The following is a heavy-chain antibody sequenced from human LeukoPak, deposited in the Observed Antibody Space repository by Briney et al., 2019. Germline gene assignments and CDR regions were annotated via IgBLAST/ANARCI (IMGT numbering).Heavy chain of an antibody. CDR3: ARDKGERYSSSWPETYYYYYGMDV. J-gene: IGHJ6*02. Sequence: PSETLSLTCAVSGGSISSGGYYWSWIRQPPGKGLEWIGYIYYSGSTNYNPSLNSRVTISVDTSKNQFSLKLSSVTAADTAVYYCARDKGERYSSSWPETYYYYYGMDVWGQGTTVTVSS. D-gene: IGHD6-13*01. CDR2: IYYSGST. V-gene: IGHV4-61*08. CDR1: GGSISSGGYY.